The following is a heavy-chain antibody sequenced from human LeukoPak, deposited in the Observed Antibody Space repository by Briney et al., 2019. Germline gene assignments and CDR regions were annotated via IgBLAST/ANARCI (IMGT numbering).Heavy chain of an antibody. CDR3: ARGRGAAAGTNFDY. J-gene: IGHJ4*02. Sequence: SETLSLTCAVYGGSFSGYYWSWIRQPPGKGLEWIGEISHSGSTNYNPSLKSRVTISVDTSKNQFSLKLSSVTAADTAVYYCARGRGAAAGTNFDYWGQGTLVTVSS. D-gene: IGHD6-13*01. V-gene: IGHV4-34*01. CDR1: GGSFSGYY. CDR2: ISHSGST.